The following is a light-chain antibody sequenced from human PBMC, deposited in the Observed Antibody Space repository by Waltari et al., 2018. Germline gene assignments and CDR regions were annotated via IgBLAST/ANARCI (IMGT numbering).Light chain of an antibody. CDR1: QGLDNW. CDR3: QQASRFPRT. V-gene: IGKV1-12*01. J-gene: IGKJ4*01. Sequence: DIQMTKSPASVSASVGDRVTITCRARQGLDNWVSWYQQKPGEAPRLLIYYISNLETGVPSSFSGSGSGTDFTLTINSLQPEDYATYYCQQASRFPRTFGGGTKVDVK. CDR2: YIS.